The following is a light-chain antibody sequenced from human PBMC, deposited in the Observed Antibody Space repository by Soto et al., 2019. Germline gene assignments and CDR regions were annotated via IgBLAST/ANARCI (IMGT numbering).Light chain of an antibody. CDR3: QQGYTSSIT. J-gene: IGKJ5*01. CDR2: YVS. CDR1: QSIGKH. Sequence: DIQMTQSHSSLSASVGDRVTITCRASQSIGKHLNWYQQKPGKAPKFLIYYVSNLQSGVPSRFSGSGSGTDFTLTIDSLQPEDFATYYCQQGYTSSITFGQGTRLE. V-gene: IGKV1-39*01.